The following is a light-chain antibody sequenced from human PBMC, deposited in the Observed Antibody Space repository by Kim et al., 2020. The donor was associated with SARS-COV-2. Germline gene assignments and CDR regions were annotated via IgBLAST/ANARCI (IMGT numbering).Light chain of an antibody. CDR1: QSISRL. CDR2: DAS. V-gene: IGKV1-5*01. CDR3: QQYKTYSGT. J-gene: IGKJ1*01. Sequence: FVGDRVTIPCRASQSISRLLAWYQQKPGKGPNLLIYDASNLETGVPSRFSGSGSGTEFTLTISSLQPDDFATYFCQQYKTYSGTFGQGTKVDIK.